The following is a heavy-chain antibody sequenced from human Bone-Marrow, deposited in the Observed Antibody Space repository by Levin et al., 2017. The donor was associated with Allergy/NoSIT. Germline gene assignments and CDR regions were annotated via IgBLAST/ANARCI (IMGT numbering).Heavy chain of an antibody. CDR2: IKSKTDGGTT. Sequence: TAGGSLRLSCAASGFTFSNAWMSWVRQAPGKGLEWVGRIKSKTDGGTTEYAASVKGRFTISRDDSRNTLYLQMNSLKTEDTAVYYCTTYRSTSYYFDQWGQGTLVTVSS. J-gene: IGHJ4*02. D-gene: IGHD1-26*01. CDR1: GFTFSNAW. V-gene: IGHV3-15*01. CDR3: TTYRSTSYYFDQ.